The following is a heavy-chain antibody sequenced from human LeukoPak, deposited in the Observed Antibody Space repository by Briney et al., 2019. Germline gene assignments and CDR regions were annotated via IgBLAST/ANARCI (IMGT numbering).Heavy chain of an antibody. J-gene: IGHJ4*02. D-gene: IGHD2-15*01. Sequence: GGSLRLSCAASGFTFSDYEMNWVRQAPGKGLEWVSYISSSGRRIYYADSVKGRFTISRDNAQNSLYLQINSLRADDTAIYYCATGPRDPTEYCSRGTCSPTYDVWGQGTLVTVSS. CDR3: ATGPRDPTEYCSRGTCSPTYDV. V-gene: IGHV3-48*03. CDR1: GFTFSDYE. CDR2: ISSSGRRI.